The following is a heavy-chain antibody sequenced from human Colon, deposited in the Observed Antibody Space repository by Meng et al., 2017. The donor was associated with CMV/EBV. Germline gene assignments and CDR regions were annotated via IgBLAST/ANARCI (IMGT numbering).Heavy chain of an antibody. CDR2: IYSNGRI. Sequence: QGQLQASGPGLVKPSETLSLTCTVSGGSISGHYWTWIRRPAGEGLQWLGRIYSNGRIDENYSLRSRVTISVDTSKNQLSLRLTSVTAADTAVYYCGRAGARGVPIDVWGRGTLVTVSS. V-gene: IGHV4-4*07. CDR3: GRAGARGVPIDV. J-gene: IGHJ1*01. D-gene: IGHD3-10*01. CDR1: GGSISGHY.